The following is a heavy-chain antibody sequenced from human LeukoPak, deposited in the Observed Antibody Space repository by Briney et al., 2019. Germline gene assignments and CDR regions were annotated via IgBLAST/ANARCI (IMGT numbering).Heavy chain of an antibody. CDR3: AKGLSKSSSASYYTD. V-gene: IGHV3-9*01. CDR1: GFTFDDYA. Sequence: GGSLRLSCAASGFTFDDYAMHWVRQAPGKGLEWGSGISWNSGAIGYADSVKGRFTISRDNAKNSLYLQMNSLRAEDTALYYCAKGLSKSSSASYYTDWGQGTLVTVSS. J-gene: IGHJ4*02. CDR2: ISWNSGAI. D-gene: IGHD2-2*02.